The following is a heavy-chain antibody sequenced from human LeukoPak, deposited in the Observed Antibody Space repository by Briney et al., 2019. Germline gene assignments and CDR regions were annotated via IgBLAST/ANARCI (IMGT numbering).Heavy chain of an antibody. CDR2: IYSGGST. V-gene: IGHV3-53*01. CDR3: ARDKGSYFDY. D-gene: IGHD3-10*01. J-gene: IGHJ4*02. CDR1: GFTFSSYA. Sequence: GGSLRLYCAASGFTFSSYAMSWVRQAPGKGLEWVSVIYSGGSTYYADSVKGRFTISRDNSKNTLYLQMNSLRAEDTAVYYCARDKGSYFDYWGQGTLVTVSS.